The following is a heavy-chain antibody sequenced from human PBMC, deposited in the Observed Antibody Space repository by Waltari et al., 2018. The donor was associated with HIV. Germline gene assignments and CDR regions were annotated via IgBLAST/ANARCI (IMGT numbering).Heavy chain of an antibody. Sequence: QSGAEAQNPGSSVKVSSHASGGPFDTFAFTLVRQAPGQGLEWLGGIAPLFGVIYAQNFHGRVTITSRPSTRTVFLELGGLRSDDTAVYFCAKSDFGELVRGQKAFDVWGRGT. CDR3: AKSDFGELVRGQKAFDV. J-gene: IGHJ3*01. CDR1: GGPFDTFA. V-gene: IGHV1-69*01. CDR2: IAPLFGV. D-gene: IGHD4-17*01.